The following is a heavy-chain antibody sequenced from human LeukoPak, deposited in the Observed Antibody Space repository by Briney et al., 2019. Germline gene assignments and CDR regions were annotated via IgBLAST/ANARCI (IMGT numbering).Heavy chain of an antibody. CDR3: ADDFGD. D-gene: IGHD3-10*01. CDR1: GFAFSSLD. CDR2: ISAGGDRT. J-gene: IGHJ1*01. Sequence: GGSLRLSCAASGFAFSSLDMGWVRQAPRKGLEWVSAISAGGDRTYYADSVRGRFTLSRDKSKNTLYLQMNSLRAEDTAVYYCADDFGDWGQGTLVTVSS. V-gene: IGHV3-23*01.